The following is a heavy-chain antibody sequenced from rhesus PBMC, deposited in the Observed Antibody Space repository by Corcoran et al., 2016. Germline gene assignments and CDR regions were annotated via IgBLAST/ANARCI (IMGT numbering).Heavy chain of an antibody. D-gene: IGHD6-31*01. J-gene: IGHJ4*01. V-gene: IGHV4-93*02. CDR3: ARHYSSGCDY. CDR2: IYGSGGST. CDR1: GGSISSSNW. Sequence: QVQLQESGPAVVKPSETLSLTCAVSGGSISSSNWWSWIRQSPGTGLEWIGGIYGSGGSTEYNPSLKSRVTISIDTSKNQFSLKLSSVTAADTAVYYCARHYSSGCDYWGQGVLVTVSS.